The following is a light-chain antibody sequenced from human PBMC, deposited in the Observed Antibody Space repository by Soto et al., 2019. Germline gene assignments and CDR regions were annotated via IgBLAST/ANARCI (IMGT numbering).Light chain of an antibody. CDR1: RDAYNGY. J-gene: IGKJ1*01. Sequence: VMTQSPATLSVSPGERETLSCRASRDAYNGYLAWYQQRPGQAPRLLIYGVFRRANGIPDRFSGSGFGTDFTLTITRLEPEDFAVYYCQHYGHPQWTFGQGTKVDIK. CDR3: QHYGHPQWT. V-gene: IGKV3-20*01. CDR2: GVF.